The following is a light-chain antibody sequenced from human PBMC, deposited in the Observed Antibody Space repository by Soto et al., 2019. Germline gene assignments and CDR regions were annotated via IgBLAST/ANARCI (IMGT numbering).Light chain of an antibody. Sequence: QSVLTQAPSASGNPGQRVTISCSGRSSNIGSNYVYWYQQLPGTVPQLLIYRNNERPSGVPDRFSGSKSGTSASLAISGLRSEDEADYYCAAWDDSLSGVVFGGGTKLTVL. CDR3: AAWDDSLSGVV. V-gene: IGLV1-47*01. CDR1: SSNIGSNY. CDR2: RNN. J-gene: IGLJ2*01.